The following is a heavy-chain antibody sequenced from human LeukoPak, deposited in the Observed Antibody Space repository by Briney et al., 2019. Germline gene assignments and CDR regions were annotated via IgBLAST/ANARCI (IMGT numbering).Heavy chain of an antibody. CDR3: AREEQAYYDIVATMGIFDY. Sequence: PSETLSLTCAVYGGSFSGYYWSWIRQPAGKGLEWIGRIYTSGSTNYNPSLKSRVTMSVDTSKNQFSLKLSSVTAADTAVYYCAREEQAYYDIVATMGIFDYWGQGTLVTVSS. CDR1: GGSFSGYY. CDR2: IYTSGST. J-gene: IGHJ4*02. D-gene: IGHD5-12*01. V-gene: IGHV4-4*07.